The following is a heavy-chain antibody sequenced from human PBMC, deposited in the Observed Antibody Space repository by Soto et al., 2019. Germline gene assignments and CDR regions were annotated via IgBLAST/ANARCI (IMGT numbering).Heavy chain of an antibody. D-gene: IGHD5-12*01. V-gene: IGHV3-30-3*02. CDR1: GFIFSGYA. Sequence: PGGSLRLSCAASGFIFSGYAMHWVRQAPGKGLEWVAVIAYDGNTQYYADSVKGRFTVSRDNSNNMLYVQMNNLRDEDTAMYYCANETNAYEINYRGQVTPVTVSS. CDR3: ANETNAYEINY. J-gene: IGHJ4*02. CDR2: IAYDGNTQ.